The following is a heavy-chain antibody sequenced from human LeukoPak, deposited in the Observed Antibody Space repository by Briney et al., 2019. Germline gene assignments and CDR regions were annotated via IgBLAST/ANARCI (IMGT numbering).Heavy chain of an antibody. Sequence: SGGSLRLSCAASGFSFRNYVMNWVRQAPGKGLEWVSGISGSGRSTYYADSVKGRFTISRHSSKNTLYLQMNSLRAEDTAVYYCAKDDSGWHPLGLDNWGQGTLVTVSS. V-gene: IGHV3-23*01. CDR2: ISGSGRST. D-gene: IGHD6-19*01. J-gene: IGHJ4*02. CDR1: GFSFRNYV. CDR3: AKDDSGWHPLGLDN.